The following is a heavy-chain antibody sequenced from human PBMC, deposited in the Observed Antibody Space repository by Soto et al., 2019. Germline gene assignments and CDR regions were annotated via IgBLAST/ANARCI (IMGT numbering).Heavy chain of an antibody. CDR3: ARAITMIVVGNDAFDI. CDR1: GFTFSDYY. J-gene: IGHJ3*02. D-gene: IGHD3-22*01. CDR2: ISSSGSTI. V-gene: IGHV3-11*01. Sequence: PGGSLRLSCAASGFTFSDYYMSWIRQAPGKGLEWVSYISSSGSTIYYADSVKGRFTISRDNAKNSLYLQMNSLRAEDTAVYYCARAITMIVVGNDAFDIWGQGTMVTVSS.